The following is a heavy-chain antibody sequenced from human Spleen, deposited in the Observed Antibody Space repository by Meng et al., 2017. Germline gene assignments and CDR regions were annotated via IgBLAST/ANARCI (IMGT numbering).Heavy chain of an antibody. V-gene: IGHV1-2*06. D-gene: IGHD6-25*01. J-gene: IGHJ4*02. CDR3: ARDEDISAAGKLFGDY. CDR1: GYYSPHYC. CDR2: INPKSGDT. Sequence: QVPLVQSVAEVKKPGASVKVCCRPSGYYSPHYCIHWVRRAPGQGLEWMGRINPKSGDTHYAQKFQARVTMTGATSISTAYMELSGLRSDDTAMYYCARDEDISAAGKLFGDYWGQGTLVTVSS.